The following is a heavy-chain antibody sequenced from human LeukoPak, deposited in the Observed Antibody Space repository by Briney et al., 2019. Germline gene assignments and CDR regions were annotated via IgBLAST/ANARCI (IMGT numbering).Heavy chain of an antibody. CDR3: AKEHCTGNCYSDFFDY. D-gene: IGHD2-21*02. Sequence: GGSLRLSCAASGFTFSSYGMHWVRQAPGKGLEWVSRINPDGGRISYADSVKGRFTISRDNSNNILYLQMNSLRAEDTAVYYCAKEHCTGNCYSDFFDYWGQGTLVTVSS. CDR2: INPDGGRI. J-gene: IGHJ4*02. V-gene: IGHV3-NL1*01. CDR1: GFTFSSYG.